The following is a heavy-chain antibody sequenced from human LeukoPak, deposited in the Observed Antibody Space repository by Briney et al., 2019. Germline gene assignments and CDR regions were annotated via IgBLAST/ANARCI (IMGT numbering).Heavy chain of an antibody. CDR3: AKDQGALWFGELYGAFDI. Sequence: PGGSLRLSGAASGFTFDDYAMHWVRQAPGKGLEWVSGISWNSGSIGYADSVKGRFTISRDNAKNSLYLQMNSLRAEDTALYYCAKDQGALWFGELYGAFDIWGQGTMVTVSS. V-gene: IGHV3-9*01. J-gene: IGHJ3*02. CDR2: ISWNSGSI. CDR1: GFTFDDYA. D-gene: IGHD3-10*01.